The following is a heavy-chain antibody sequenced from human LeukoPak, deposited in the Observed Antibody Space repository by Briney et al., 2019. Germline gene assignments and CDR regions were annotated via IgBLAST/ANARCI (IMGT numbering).Heavy chain of an antibody. CDR1: GFTFGSYA. J-gene: IGHJ4*02. Sequence: GGSLRLSCVASGFTFGSYAMSWVRQAPGKGLEWVSATSGRGDYTYYADSVKGRFTISRDNSKNTVYLHMNSLRADDTALYYCAKDPQENRSSWFIRYFDSWGQGSLVTVSS. CDR3: AKDPQENRSSWFIRYFDS. V-gene: IGHV3-23*01. CDR2: TSGRGDYT. D-gene: IGHD6-13*01.